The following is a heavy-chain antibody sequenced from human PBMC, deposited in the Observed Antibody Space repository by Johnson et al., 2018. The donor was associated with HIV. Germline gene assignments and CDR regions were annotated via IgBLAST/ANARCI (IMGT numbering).Heavy chain of an antibody. CDR3: ASGDDDGF. D-gene: IGHD5-12*01. V-gene: IGHV3-30-3*01. J-gene: IGHJ4*01. Sequence: QVQLVESGGGVVQPGRSLRLSCAASGFTFSSYAMHWVRQAPGKGLEWVAVISYDGSNKYYADSVKGRFTISRDNSRNTLYLQMNSLRPEDTAVYYCASGDDDGFWGRGHWSPSP. CDR2: ISYDGSNK. CDR1: GFTFSSYA.